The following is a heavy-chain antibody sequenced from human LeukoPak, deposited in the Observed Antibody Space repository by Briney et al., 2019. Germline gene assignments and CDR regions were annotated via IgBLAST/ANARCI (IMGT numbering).Heavy chain of an antibody. CDR3: ARDRWRYCSSTNCSHNWFDP. J-gene: IGHJ5*02. CDR1: GFIFSSYS. Sequence: GGSLRLSCAASGFIFSSYSMNWVRQAPGKGLEWVSSISSSSSYIYYADSVKGRFTISRDNAKNSLYLQMNSLRAEDTAVYYCARDRWRYCSSTNCSHNWFDPWGQGTLVTVSS. CDR2: ISSSSSYI. D-gene: IGHD2-2*01. V-gene: IGHV3-21*01.